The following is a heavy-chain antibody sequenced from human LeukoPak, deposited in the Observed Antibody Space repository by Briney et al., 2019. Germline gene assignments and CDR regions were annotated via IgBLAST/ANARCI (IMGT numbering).Heavy chain of an antibody. CDR2: ISYDGSNQ. CDR3: AKDKYYYGSGGDFDH. J-gene: IGHJ4*02. Sequence: PGRSLRLSCAASGFDFSYYGMHWVRQAPGRGLEWVSLISYDGSNQYYADSVKGRFTISRDNSKNTVFLQMNSLRAEDTAVYYCAKDKYYYGSGGDFDHWGQGTLVTVSS. D-gene: IGHD3-10*01. V-gene: IGHV3-30*18. CDR1: GFDFSYYG.